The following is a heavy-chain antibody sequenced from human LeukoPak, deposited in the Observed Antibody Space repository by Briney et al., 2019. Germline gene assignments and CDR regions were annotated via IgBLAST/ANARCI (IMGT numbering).Heavy chain of an antibody. V-gene: IGHV3-23*01. Sequence: GGSLRLSCAASGFTFSSYAMSWVRQAPGKGLEWVSAINGSGGSTYYADSVKGRFTISRDNSKNTLYLQMNSLRAEDTAVYYCAKGRRFPYYFDYWGQGTLVTVSS. J-gene: IGHJ4*02. CDR2: INGSGGST. CDR1: GFTFSSYA. D-gene: IGHD3-3*01. CDR3: AKGRRFPYYFDY.